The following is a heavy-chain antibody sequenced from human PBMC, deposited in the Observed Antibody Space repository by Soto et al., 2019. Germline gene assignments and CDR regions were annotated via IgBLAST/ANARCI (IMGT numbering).Heavy chain of an antibody. D-gene: IGHD3-10*01. CDR1: GFTFSSHG. CDR3: ARRITMVRGPYYYYGMDV. Sequence: GGSLRLSCDASGFTFSSHGMTWVRQAPGKGLEWVAFISSTSSTKNYADSVKGRFTISRDNTKNSLYLQMSSLRDEDTAVYYCARRITMVRGPYYYYGMDVWGQGTTVTVSS. J-gene: IGHJ6*02. CDR2: ISSTSSTK. V-gene: IGHV3-48*02.